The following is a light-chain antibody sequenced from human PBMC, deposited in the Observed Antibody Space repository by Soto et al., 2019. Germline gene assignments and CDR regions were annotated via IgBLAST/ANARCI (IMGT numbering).Light chain of an antibody. CDR1: SSDVCGYNY. Sequence: QSVLTHPASVSGSPAQPNTISCTGTSSDVCGYNYVSCYQQHPGKAPKIMIYAVSNRPSGVSNRFSGSKSGNTASLTISGLQAEDEADYYCSSYTSSSFYVFGTGTKVTVL. CDR3: SSYTSSSFYV. V-gene: IGLV2-14*01. J-gene: IGLJ1*01. CDR2: AVS.